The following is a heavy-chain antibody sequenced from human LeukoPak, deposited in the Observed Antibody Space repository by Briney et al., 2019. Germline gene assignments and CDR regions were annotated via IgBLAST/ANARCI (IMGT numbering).Heavy chain of an antibody. CDR1: GFSFSSYA. Sequence: GGSLRLSCAASGFSFSSYAMSWVRRAPGKGPEWVSAISGSGGSTYYADSVKGRFTISRDNSKNTLYLQMNSLRAEDTAVYYCAKAMAFGGSFWGQGTLVTVSS. CDR3: AKAMAFGGSF. J-gene: IGHJ4*02. V-gene: IGHV3-23*01. CDR2: ISGSGGST. D-gene: IGHD1-26*01.